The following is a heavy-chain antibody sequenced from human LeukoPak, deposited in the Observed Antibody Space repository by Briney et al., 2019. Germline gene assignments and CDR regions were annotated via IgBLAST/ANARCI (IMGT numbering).Heavy chain of an antibody. J-gene: IGHJ3*02. V-gene: IGHV1-2*02. CDR2: INPNSGGT. D-gene: IGHD3-22*01. CDR1: GYTFTGYY. Sequence: GASVKVSCKASGYTFTGYYMHWVRQAPGQGLEWMGWINPNSGGTNYAQKFQGRVTMTRDTSISTAYMELSRLRSDDTAVYYCARDLAMIVVWGAKRDAFDIWGQGTMVTVSS. CDR3: ARDLAMIVVWGAKRDAFDI.